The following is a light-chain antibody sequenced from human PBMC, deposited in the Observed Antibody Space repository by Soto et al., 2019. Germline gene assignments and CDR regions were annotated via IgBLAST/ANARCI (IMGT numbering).Light chain of an antibody. J-gene: IGKJ3*01. CDR1: QSVSSS. V-gene: IGKV3-15*01. CDR2: VAS. Sequence: EIVMTQSPATLSVSPGERATLSCRASQSVSSSLAWYQQKPGQAPRLLIYVASTRATGIPARFSVSGSGTEFTLTISSLHSEDFAVYYCQQYNSWPFTFGPGTKVDI. CDR3: QQYNSWPFT.